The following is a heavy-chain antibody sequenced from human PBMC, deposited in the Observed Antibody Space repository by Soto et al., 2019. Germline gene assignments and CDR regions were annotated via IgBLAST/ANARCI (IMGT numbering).Heavy chain of an antibody. Sequence: EVQLVESGGGLVRPGGSLRLSCAASGFTFSYYWMHWVRQAPGKGLVWVSRIHSDGSSTTYADFVKGRFISSRDNARNTVDLQMNSVRVEDTAVYYCARGDRGAFDLWGQGTVVTFSS. D-gene: IGHD1-26*01. CDR2: IHSDGSST. CDR1: GFTFSYYW. J-gene: IGHJ3*01. CDR3: ARGDRGAFDL. V-gene: IGHV3-74*01.